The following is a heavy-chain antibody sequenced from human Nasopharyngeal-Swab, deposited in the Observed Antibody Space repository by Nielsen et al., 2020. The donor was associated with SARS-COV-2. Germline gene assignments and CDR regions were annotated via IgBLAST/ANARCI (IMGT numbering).Heavy chain of an antibody. CDR2: IVVGSGNT. J-gene: IGHJ4*02. D-gene: IGHD3-3*01. V-gene: IGHV1-58*01. CDR3: AADRRYDFWSGYPAFDY. CDR1: GFTFTSSA. Sequence: SVKVSCKASGFTFTSSAVQWVRQARGQRLEWIGWIVVGSGNTNYAQRFQERVTITRDMSTSTAYMELSSLRSEDTAVYYCAADRRYDFWSGYPAFDYWGQGTLVTVSS.